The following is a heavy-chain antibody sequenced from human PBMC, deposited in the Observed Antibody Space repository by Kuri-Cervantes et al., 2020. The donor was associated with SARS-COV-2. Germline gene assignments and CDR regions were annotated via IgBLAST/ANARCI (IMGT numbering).Heavy chain of an antibody. CDR2: ISYDGTKK. Sequence: GGSLRLSCAASGFTFSSYAVHWVRQAPGKGLEWVAIISYDGTKKYYADSVKGRFTISRDNSKNTLYLQMNSLRADDTALYYCARDLSFFGDGFNGFDYWGQGTLVTVSS. CDR1: GFTFSSYA. J-gene: IGHJ4*02. V-gene: IGHV3-30-3*01. CDR3: ARDLSFFGDGFNGFDY. D-gene: IGHD5-24*01.